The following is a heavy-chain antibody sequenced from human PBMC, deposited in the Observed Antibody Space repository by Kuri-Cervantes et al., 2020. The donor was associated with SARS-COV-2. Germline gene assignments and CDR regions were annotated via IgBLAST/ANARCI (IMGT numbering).Heavy chain of an antibody. D-gene: IGHD1-26*01. CDR1: GFTFSSYG. CDR2: IRYDGSNK. J-gene: IGHJ4*02. Sequence: GESLKISCAASGFTFSSYGMHWVRQAPGKGLEWVAFIRYDGSNKYYADSVKGRFTISRDNSKNTLYLQMNSLRAEDTAVYYCASSLLWELLPFDYWGQGTLVTVSS. CDR3: ASSLLWELLPFDY. V-gene: IGHV3-30*02.